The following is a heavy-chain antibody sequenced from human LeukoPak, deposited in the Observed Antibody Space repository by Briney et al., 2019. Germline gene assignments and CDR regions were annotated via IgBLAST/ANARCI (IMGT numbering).Heavy chain of an antibody. V-gene: IGHV1-46*01. CDR2: INPSGGST. CDR3: ARATTTKYYDFWSGYYGPLYYFDY. D-gene: IGHD3-3*01. CDR1: GYTFTSYY. Sequence: ASVTVSCKASGYTFTSYYMHWVRQAPGQGLEWMGIINPSGGSTSYAQKFQGRVTMTRDTSTSTVYMELSSLRSEDTAVYYCARATTTKYYDFWSGYYGPLYYFDYWGQGTLVTVSS. J-gene: IGHJ4*02.